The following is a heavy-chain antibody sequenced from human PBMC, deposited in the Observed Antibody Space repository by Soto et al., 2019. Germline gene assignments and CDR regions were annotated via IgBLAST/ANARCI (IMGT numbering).Heavy chain of an antibody. D-gene: IGHD2-21*02. Sequence: EVQLVESGGGLVQPGGSLRLSCAASAFTLSTYWMSWVRQAPGKGQEWVATIKQDGSETHYVDSVKGRFTISRDNAENSLYLQKKSLRAEETAVYYCVRGCGRACCSYYLDVWGKGTTVTVSS. J-gene: IGHJ6*03. CDR1: AFTLSTYW. CDR2: IKQDGSET. V-gene: IGHV3-7*01. CDR3: VRGCGRACCSYYLDV.